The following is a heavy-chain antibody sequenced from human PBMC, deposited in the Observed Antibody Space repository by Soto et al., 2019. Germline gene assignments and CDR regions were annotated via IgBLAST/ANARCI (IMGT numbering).Heavy chain of an antibody. D-gene: IGHD6-6*01. J-gene: IGHJ5*02. CDR2: IYYSGST. CDR1: GSSISSGGYY. V-gene: IGHV4-31*03. CDR3: ARGRYSSSSNWFDP. Sequence: QVQLQESGPGLVKPSQTLSLTCTVSGSSISSGGYYWSWIRHHPGKGLEWIGYIYYSGSTYYNPSLKSRVTISVDTSKNQFSLKLRSVTAADTAVYYCARGRYSSSSNWFDPWGQGTLVTVSS.